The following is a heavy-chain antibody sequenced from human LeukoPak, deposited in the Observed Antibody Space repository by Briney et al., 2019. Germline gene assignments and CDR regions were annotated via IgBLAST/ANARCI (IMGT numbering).Heavy chain of an antibody. CDR1: GFTFSSYA. J-gene: IGHJ6*02. Sequence: GSLRLSCAASGFTFSSYAMSWVRQAPGKGLEWVSAISGSGGSTYYADSVKGRFTISRDNSKNTLYLQMNSLRAEDTAVYYCAKDSYYQGAYYGMDVWGQGTTVTVSS. D-gene: IGHD1-26*01. CDR3: AKDSYYQGAYYGMDV. V-gene: IGHV3-23*01. CDR2: ISGSGGST.